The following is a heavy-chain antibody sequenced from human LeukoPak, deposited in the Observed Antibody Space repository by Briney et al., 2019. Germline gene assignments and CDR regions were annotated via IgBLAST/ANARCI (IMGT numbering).Heavy chain of an antibody. CDR1: GGTFSSYT. Sequence: GASVKVSCKASGGTFSSYTISWVRQAPGQGLEWMGRIIPILGIANYAQKFQGRVTITADKSTSTAYMELSSLRSEDTAVYYCARRDSSGYYYDYWGQGILVTVSS. D-gene: IGHD3-22*01. CDR2: IIPILGIA. J-gene: IGHJ4*02. V-gene: IGHV1-69*02. CDR3: ARRDSSGYYYDY.